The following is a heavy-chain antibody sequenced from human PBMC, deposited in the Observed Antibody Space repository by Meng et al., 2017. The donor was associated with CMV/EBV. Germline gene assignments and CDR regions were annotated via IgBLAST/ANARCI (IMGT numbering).Heavy chain of an antibody. CDR3: AKDLFVDTAMVTGYYYGMDV. Sequence: SCAASGFTFSSYGMHWVRQAPGKGLEWVAFIRYDGSNKYYADSVKGRFTISRDNSKNTLYLQMNSLRAEDTAVYYCAKDLFVDTAMVTGYYYGMDVWGQGTTVTVSS. CDR2: IRYDGSNK. CDR1: GFTFSSYG. V-gene: IGHV3-30*02. J-gene: IGHJ6*02. D-gene: IGHD5-18*01.